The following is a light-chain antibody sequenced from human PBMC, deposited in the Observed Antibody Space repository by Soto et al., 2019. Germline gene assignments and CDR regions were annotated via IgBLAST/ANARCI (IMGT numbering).Light chain of an antibody. Sequence: QSVLTQPPSASGSPGQSVTISCTGTSSDIGGYDYVSWYQQHPGKAPKLMVYEVTKRPSGVPDRFSGSKSGNTASLTVSGLQADYEADYYCSSYAGRTLFVFVPVSNVT. CDR2: EVT. V-gene: IGLV2-8*01. CDR3: SSYAGRTLFV. J-gene: IGLJ1*01. CDR1: SSDIGGYDY.